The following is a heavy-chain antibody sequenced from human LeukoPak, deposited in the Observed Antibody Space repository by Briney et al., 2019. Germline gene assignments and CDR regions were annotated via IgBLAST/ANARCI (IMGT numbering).Heavy chain of an antibody. CDR3: ALSNEAFDSAGYFDY. V-gene: IGHV5-51*01. D-gene: IGHD3-22*01. J-gene: IGHJ4*02. CDR2: IYPNNSDS. Sequence: GESLKISCKGSGYTFTNYWVGWVRQMPGKGLEWMGTIYPNNSDSRYNPSFRGQVTISVDRSTTTAYLLWKSLKASDTAIYYCALSNEAFDSAGYFDYWGQGTLVTVSS. CDR1: GYTFTNYW.